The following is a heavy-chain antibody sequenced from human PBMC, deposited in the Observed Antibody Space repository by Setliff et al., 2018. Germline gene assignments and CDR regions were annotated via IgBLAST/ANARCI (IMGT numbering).Heavy chain of an antibody. Sequence: SETLSLTCTVSGGSIRSSTHYWGWIRQPPGKGLEWIGTIYYSGLTYYTPSLRSRATISVDTSKNRFSLQLSSVTAADTAVYYWAGYQGSGSNYKVVNWFDPWGQGTLVTVSS. CDR1: GGSIRSSTHY. CDR2: IYYSGLT. D-gene: IGHD3-10*01. J-gene: IGHJ5*02. V-gene: IGHV4-39*02. CDR3: AGYQGSGSNYKVVNWFDP.